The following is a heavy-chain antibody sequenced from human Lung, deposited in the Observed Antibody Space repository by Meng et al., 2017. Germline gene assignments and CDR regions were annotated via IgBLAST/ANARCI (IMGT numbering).Heavy chain of an antibody. J-gene: IGHJ4*02. V-gene: IGHV1-3*01. CDR1: GYTFTSYA. CDR2: INAGNGNT. Sequence: QVQLVQSGAKVKKPGASVKVSCKASGYTFTSYAMHWVRQAPGQRLEWMGWINAGNGNTKYSQKFQGRVTITRDTSASTAYMELSSLRSEDTAVYYCARGDYCGGDCYWFDYWGQGTLVTVSS. D-gene: IGHD2-21*02. CDR3: ARGDYCGGDCYWFDY.